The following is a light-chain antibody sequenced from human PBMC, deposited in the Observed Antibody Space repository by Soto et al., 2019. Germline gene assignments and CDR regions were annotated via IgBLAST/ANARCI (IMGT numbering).Light chain of an antibody. CDR3: CSYAGSYTQV. Sequence: QAVLTQPRSVSGSPGQSVTISCTGTSSDVGGYNYVSWYQQYPGKAPKPMIYDVTKRPSGVPDRFSGSKSGNTASLTISGLQAEDEADYYCCSYAGSYTQVFGGGTKLTVL. J-gene: IGLJ3*02. CDR2: DVT. V-gene: IGLV2-11*01. CDR1: SSDVGGYNY.